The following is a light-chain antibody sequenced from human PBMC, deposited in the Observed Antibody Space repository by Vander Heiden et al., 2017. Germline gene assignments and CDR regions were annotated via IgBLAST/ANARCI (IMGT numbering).Light chain of an antibody. CDR2: GNS. V-gene: IGLV1-40*01. CDR3: QSYDSSLSVV. Sequence: QSVLTQPPSVSGDPGQRVTISCTGSSSNIGAGYDVHWYQQLPGTAPKRLIYGNSNRPSGVPDRFSGSKSGTSASLAITGLQAEDEADYYCQSYDSSLSVVFGGGTKLTVL. J-gene: IGLJ2*01. CDR1: SSNIGAGYD.